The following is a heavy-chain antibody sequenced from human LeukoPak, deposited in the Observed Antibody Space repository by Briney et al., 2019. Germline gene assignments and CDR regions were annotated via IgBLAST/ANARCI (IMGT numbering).Heavy chain of an antibody. D-gene: IGHD6-13*01. CDR1: GFTFSSYA. V-gene: IGHV3-64*01. Sequence: GGSLRLSCAASGFTFSSYAMHWVRQAPGKGLEYVSAISSNGGSTYYANSVKGRFTISRDNSKNTLYLQMGSLRAEDMAVYYCARDRIAAAGMYYYMDVWGKGTTVTVSS. J-gene: IGHJ6*03. CDR3: ARDRIAAAGMYYYMDV. CDR2: ISSNGGST.